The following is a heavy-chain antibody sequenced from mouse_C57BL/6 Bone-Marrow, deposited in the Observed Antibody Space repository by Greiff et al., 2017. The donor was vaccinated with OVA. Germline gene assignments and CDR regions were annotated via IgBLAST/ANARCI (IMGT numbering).Heavy chain of an antibody. CDR1: GYSITSGYY. V-gene: IGHV3-6*01. D-gene: IGHD2-3*01. J-gene: IGHJ3*01. Sequence: EVQLQQSGPGLVKPSQSLSLTCSVTGYSITSGYYWNWIRQFPGNKLEWMGYISYDGSNNYNPSLKNRISITRDTSKNQFFLKLNSVTTEDTATYYCARGGLLLAWFAYWGQGTLVTVSA. CDR3: ARGGLLLAWFAY. CDR2: ISYDGSN.